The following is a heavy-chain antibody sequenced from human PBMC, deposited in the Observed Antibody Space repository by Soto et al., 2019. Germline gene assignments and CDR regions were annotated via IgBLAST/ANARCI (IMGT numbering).Heavy chain of an antibody. CDR3: AAGMREGDNQGFPFDY. J-gene: IGHJ4*02. CDR2: IVVGSGNT. V-gene: IGHV1-58*01. Sequence: QIQLVQSGPEVKKPGTSVKVSCKASGFTFTSSAVQWVRQARGQRLEWIGWIVVGSGNTNYAQKFQERVTITRDMSTSTAYMELSRLRSADTAVSYCAAGMREGDNQGFPFDYWGQGTPVTVSS. CDR1: GFTFTSSA. D-gene: IGHD1-26*01.